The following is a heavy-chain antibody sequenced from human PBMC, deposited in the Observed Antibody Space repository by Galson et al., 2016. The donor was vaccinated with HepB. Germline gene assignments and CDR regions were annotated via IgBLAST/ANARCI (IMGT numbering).Heavy chain of an antibody. J-gene: IGHJ4*02. Sequence: LRLSCAASGLTFINYAMSWVRQAPGKGLAWVAVISGSSTSTYYADSVKGRFTISRDNSKNTVYLQMDSLRAEDTAVYYCAKSRTTTAVGTRVDCWGQGTQVTVSS. CDR1: GLTFINYA. CDR3: AKSRTTTAVGTRVDC. CDR2: ISGSSTST. V-gene: IGHV3-23*01. D-gene: IGHD6-13*01.